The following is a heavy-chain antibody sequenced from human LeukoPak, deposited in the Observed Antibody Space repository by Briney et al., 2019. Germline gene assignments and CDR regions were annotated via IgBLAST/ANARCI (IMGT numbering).Heavy chain of an antibody. J-gene: IGHJ4*02. CDR1: GFTFSNYW. Sequence: PGGSLRLSCAASGFTFSNYWMYWVRQAPGKGLVWVSRINSDGSTTSYVDSVKGRFTISRDNAKSTLYLQMNSLRAEDTAVYYCARGGPIDYWGQGTLVTVSS. CDR3: ARGGPIDY. V-gene: IGHV3-74*01. CDR2: INSDGSTT.